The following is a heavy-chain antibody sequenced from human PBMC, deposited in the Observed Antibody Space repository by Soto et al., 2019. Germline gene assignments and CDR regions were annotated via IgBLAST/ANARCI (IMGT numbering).Heavy chain of an antibody. CDR1: EFTLSTYA. J-gene: IGHJ4*02. Sequence: EVHLLESGGDLVQPGGSLRLSCAASEFTLSTYAMNWLRQAPGKGLEWVSGITGNGGTYYADSVKGRFTISRDKSKNTLYLQMNSLRAEDTAIYYCAKDRGTVATIEGFDYWGQGTLVTVSS. CDR2: ITGNGGT. CDR3: AKDRGTVATIEGFDY. D-gene: IGHD5-12*01. V-gene: IGHV3-23*01.